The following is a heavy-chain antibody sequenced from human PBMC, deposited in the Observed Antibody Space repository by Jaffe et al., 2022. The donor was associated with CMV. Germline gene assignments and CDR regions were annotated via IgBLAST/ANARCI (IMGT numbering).Heavy chain of an antibody. J-gene: IGHJ6*03. D-gene: IGHD3-10*01. CDR2: IYYSGST. Sequence: QLQLQESGPGLVKPSETLSLTCTVSGGSISSSSYYWGWIRQPPGKGLEWIGSIYYSGSTYYNPSLKSRVTISVDTSKNQFSLKLSSVTAADTAVYYCASVWFGEFHMDVWGKGTTVTVSS. V-gene: IGHV4-39*01. CDR3: ASVWFGEFHMDV. CDR1: GGSISSSSYY.